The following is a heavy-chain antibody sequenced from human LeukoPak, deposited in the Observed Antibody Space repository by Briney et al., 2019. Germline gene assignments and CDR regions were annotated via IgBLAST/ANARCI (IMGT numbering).Heavy chain of an antibody. CDR1: GGSISSYY. J-gene: IGHJ3*02. D-gene: IGHD3-10*01. CDR2: IYYSGST. CDR3: ARAPTGGALDAFDI. V-gene: IGHV4-59*01. Sequence: PSETLSLTCTVSGGSISSYYWSWIRQPPGKGLEWIGYIYYSGSTNYNPSLKSRVTISVDTSKNQFSLKLSSVTAADTAVYYCARAPTGGALDAFDIWGKGQWSPSLQ.